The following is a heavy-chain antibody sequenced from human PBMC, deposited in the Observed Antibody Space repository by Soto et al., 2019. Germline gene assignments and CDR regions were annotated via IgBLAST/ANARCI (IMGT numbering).Heavy chain of an antibody. Sequence: QVQLVQSGAEMMKPGSSVKVSCKASGGTFSSYAISWVRQAPGQGLEWMGGIIPIFGTANYAQKFQGRVTITADKSTSTAYMQLSSQRSEDSAVYYCARVGDDDAFDIWGQVTMVTVSS. CDR1: GGTFSSYA. CDR2: IIPIFGTA. V-gene: IGHV1-69*06. CDR3: ARVGDDDAFDI. D-gene: IGHD2-21*01. J-gene: IGHJ3*02.